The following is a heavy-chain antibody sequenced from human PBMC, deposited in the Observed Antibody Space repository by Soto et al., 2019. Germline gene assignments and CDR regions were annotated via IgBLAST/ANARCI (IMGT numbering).Heavy chain of an antibody. V-gene: IGHV3-33*01. Sequence: GGSLRLSCAASGFTFSSYGMHWVRQAPGKGLEWVAVIWYDGSNKYYADSVKGRFTISRDNSKNTLYLQMNSLRAEDTAVYYCARDLSPSDYVWGSYRPYYYYYGMDVWGQGTTVTVSS. CDR3: ARDLSPSDYVWGSYRPYYYYYGMDV. CDR1: GFTFSSYG. CDR2: IWYDGSNK. D-gene: IGHD3-16*02. J-gene: IGHJ6*02.